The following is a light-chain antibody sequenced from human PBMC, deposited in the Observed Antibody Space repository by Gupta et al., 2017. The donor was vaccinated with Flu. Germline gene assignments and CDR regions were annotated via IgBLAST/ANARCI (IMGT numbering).Light chain of an antibody. CDR1: SSNIGSNY. J-gene: IGLJ2*01. CDR3: AAWDDSLDTYVV. CDR2: RND. Sequence: QSVLTQPPSVSATPGQRVTSSCSGSSSNIGSNYVYWYKQFPGTAPKVVIYRNDQRASGVPDRFSASKSGTSASLAISGLRAEDDADYYCAAWDDSLDTYVVIGGGTRLTVL. V-gene: IGLV1-47*01.